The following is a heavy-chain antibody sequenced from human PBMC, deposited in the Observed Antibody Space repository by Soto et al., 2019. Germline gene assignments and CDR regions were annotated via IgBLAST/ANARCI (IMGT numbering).Heavy chain of an antibody. J-gene: IGHJ4*02. D-gene: IGHD3-22*01. CDR2: TRNKANSYTT. Sequence: GGSLRLSCAASGFTFSDHYMDWVRQAPGKGLEWVGRTRNKANSYTTEYAASVKGRFTISRDDSKNSLYLQMNSLKTEDTAVYYCARANYYDSSGYYFDYWGQGTLVTVSS. V-gene: IGHV3-72*01. CDR1: GFTFSDHY. CDR3: ARANYYDSSGYYFDY.